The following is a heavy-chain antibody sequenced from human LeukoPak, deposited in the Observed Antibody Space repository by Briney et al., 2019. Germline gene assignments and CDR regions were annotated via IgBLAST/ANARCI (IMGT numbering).Heavy chain of an antibody. CDR3: ARLTYYYDSSGYYDAFDI. CDR1: GGSISSYY. V-gene: IGHV4-34*01. D-gene: IGHD3-22*01. J-gene: IGHJ3*02. CDR2: INHSGST. Sequence: PSETLSLTCTVSGGSISSYYWSWIRQPPGKGLEWIGEINHSGSTNYNPSLKSRVAISVDTSKNQFSLKLSSVTAADTAVYYCARLTYYYDSSGYYDAFDIWGQGTMVTVSS.